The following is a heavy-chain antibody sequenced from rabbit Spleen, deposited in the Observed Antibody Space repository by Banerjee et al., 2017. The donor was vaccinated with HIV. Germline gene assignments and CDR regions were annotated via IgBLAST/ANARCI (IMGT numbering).Heavy chain of an antibody. CDR2: FYAGGGGGA. D-gene: IGHD2-1*01. Sequence: QSLEESGGDLVKPGASLTLTCTASGFSFSSSYYICWFRQAPGEWLEWMACFYAGGGGGADYAHWAKGRFTVSKTSSTTVTLQRPGLTAADTATYFCAIATMTVVITDLWGQGTLVTVS. V-gene: IGHV1S40*01. CDR3: AIATMTVVITDL. J-gene: IGHJ3*01. CDR1: GFSFSSSYY.